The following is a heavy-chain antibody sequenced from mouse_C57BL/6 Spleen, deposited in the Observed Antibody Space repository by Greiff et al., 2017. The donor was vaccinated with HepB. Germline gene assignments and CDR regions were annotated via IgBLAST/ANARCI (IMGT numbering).Heavy chain of an antibody. V-gene: IGHV1-5*01. CDR1: GYTFTSYL. CDR2: IYPGNSDT. Sequence: VQLQQSGTVLARPGASVKMCCKTSGYTFTSYLLHWVKQRPGQGLEWIGAIYPGNSDTSYNQKFKGKAKLTAVTSASTAYMELSSLTNEDSAVYYGTRYVNFWYFDVWGTGTTVTVSS. CDR3: TRYVNFWYFDV. J-gene: IGHJ1*03. D-gene: IGHD2-1*01.